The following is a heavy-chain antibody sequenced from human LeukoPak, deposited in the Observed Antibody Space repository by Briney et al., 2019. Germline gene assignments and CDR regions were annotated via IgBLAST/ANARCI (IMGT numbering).Heavy chain of an antibody. V-gene: IGHV3-23*01. D-gene: IGHD3-22*01. CDR2: ISGSGDNT. J-gene: IGHJ4*02. CDR1: GFTFRTYV. Sequence: GGSLRLSCAVSGFTFRTYVMTWFRQAPGKGLEWVSVISGSGDNTYYADSVRGRFTISRDNSKNTLFLQMNSLRAEDTAVYYCATDPGTMIVVPWGQGTLVTVSS. CDR3: ATDPGTMIVVP.